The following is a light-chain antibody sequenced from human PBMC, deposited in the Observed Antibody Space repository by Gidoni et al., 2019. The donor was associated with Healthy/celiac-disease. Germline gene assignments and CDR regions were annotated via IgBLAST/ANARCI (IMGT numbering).Light chain of an antibody. CDR2: SNN. CDR1: SSNIGSNT. Sequence: QSVLTQPPSASGTPGQRVTISCSGSSSNIGSNTVNWYRQLPGTAPKLLIYSNNPRPSGVPDRFSGSKSGTSASLAISGLQSEDGADYYCAAWDDSLNGWVFGGGTKLTVL. V-gene: IGLV1-44*01. CDR3: AAWDDSLNGWV. J-gene: IGLJ3*02.